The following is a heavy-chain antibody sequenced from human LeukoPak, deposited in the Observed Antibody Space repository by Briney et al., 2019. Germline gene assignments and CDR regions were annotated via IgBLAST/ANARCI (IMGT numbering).Heavy chain of an antibody. D-gene: IGHD2-15*01. CDR1: GYSFTSYD. J-gene: IGHJ4*02. V-gene: IGHV1-8*01. CDR2: MNPTSGNT. CDR3: ARWSASTEGFDY. Sequence: GASGKVSCKASGYSFTSYDGNWVGQATGEWLEWMGWMNPTSGNTGYAQKIQGRVTMTRNSSINTAYMELSSLRSEDTAVYYCARWSASTEGFDYWGQGTLVTVSS.